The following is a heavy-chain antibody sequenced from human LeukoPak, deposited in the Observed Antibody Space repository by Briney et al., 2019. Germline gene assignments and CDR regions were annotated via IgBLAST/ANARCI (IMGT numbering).Heavy chain of an antibody. J-gene: IGHJ3*02. CDR1: GFTFSSYA. D-gene: IGHD4-17*01. CDR3: AKDTPYGDYGDAFDI. CDR2: ISYDGSNK. Sequence: GGSLRLSCAASGFTFSSYAMHWVRQAPGKGLEWVAVISYDGSNKYYADSVKGRFTISRDNSKNTLYLQMNSLRAEDTAVYYCAKDTPYGDYGDAFDIWGQGTMVTVSS. V-gene: IGHV3-30*04.